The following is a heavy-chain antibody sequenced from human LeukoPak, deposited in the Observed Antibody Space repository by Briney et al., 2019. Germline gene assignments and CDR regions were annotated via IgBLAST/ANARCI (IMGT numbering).Heavy chain of an antibody. Sequence: GGSLRLSCMASGFTFSAYGMHWVRQAPGKGLEWVSYIRYDGSFKFYADSVKGRFTISRDTSRNTLFLQMNSLRAEDTAVYYCAKDTWGQGTLVTVSS. J-gene: IGHJ5*02. V-gene: IGHV3-30*02. CDR1: GFTFSAYG. CDR2: IRYDGSFK. CDR3: AKDT.